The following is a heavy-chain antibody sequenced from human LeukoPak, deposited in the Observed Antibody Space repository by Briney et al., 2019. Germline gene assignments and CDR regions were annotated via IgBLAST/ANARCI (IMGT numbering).Heavy chain of an antibody. CDR3: ARRGQTYYDFWSGYPSRKNAFGI. J-gene: IGHJ3*02. CDR2: IYYSGST. Sequence: PSETLSLTCTVSGGSISSSSYYWGWIRQPPGKGLEWIGSIYYSGSTYYNPSLKSRVTISVDTSKNQFSLKLSSVTAADTAVYYCARRGQTYYDFWSGYPSRKNAFGIWGQGTMVTVSS. CDR1: GGSISSSSYY. V-gene: IGHV4-39*01. D-gene: IGHD3-3*01.